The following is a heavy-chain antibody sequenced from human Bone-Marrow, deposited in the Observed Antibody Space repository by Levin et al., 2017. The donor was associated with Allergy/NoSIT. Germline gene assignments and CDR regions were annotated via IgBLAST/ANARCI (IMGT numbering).Heavy chain of an antibody. V-gene: IGHV3-23*01. D-gene: IGHD3-3*01. CDR1: GLRFSGYA. Sequence: GGSLRLSCSASGLRFSGYAMNWVRQAPGKGLEWVSAISAGGDTTYYAASVTGRFTISRDNSKNTHYLHMNSLRAEDTAIYYCRVGAFSLESWGQGTLVTVSS. J-gene: IGHJ5*02. CDR2: ISAGGDTT. CDR3: RVGAFSLES.